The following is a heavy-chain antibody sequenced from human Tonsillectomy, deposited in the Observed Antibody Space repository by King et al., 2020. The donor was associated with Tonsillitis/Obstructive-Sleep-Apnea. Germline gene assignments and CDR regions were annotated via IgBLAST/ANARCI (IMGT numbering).Heavy chain of an antibody. D-gene: IGHD3-10*01. Sequence: VQLVESGGGLVKPGGSLRLSCAASGFTFSSYSMNWVRQAPGKGLEWVSSISYSSSYIYYADSVKGRFTISRDNAKNTLYLQMNSLRAEDTAVYYCARRNYFGSWSNFMTYYYNGMDVWGQGTTVTVSS. CDR3: ARRNYFGSWSNFMTYYYNGMDV. CDR2: ISYSSSYI. CDR1: GFTFSSYS. J-gene: IGHJ6*02. V-gene: IGHV3-21*01.